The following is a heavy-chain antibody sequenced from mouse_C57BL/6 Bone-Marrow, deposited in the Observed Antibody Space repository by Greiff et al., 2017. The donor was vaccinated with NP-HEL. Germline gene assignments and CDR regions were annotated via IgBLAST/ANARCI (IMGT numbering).Heavy chain of an antibody. Sequence: QVQLQQSGAELVKPGASVKLSCKASGYTFTSYWMHWVKQRPGRGLEWIGRIDPNSGGTKYNEKFKSKATLTVDKPSSTAYMQLSSLTSEDSAVYYCARPPLLTVVDAMDYWGQGTSVTVSS. V-gene: IGHV1-72*01. D-gene: IGHD1-1*01. CDR3: ARPPLLTVVDAMDY. CDR2: IDPNSGGT. J-gene: IGHJ4*01. CDR1: GYTFTSYW.